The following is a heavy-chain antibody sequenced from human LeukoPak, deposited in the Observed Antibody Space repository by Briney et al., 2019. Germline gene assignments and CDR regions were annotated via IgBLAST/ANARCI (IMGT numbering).Heavy chain of an antibody. CDR3: ARGGDYYYYYMDV. Sequence: SETLSLTCTVSGRSISSYYWSWIRQPPGKGLEWIGYIYYSGSTNYNPSLKSRVTISVDTSKNQFSLKLSSVTAADTAVYYCARGGDYYYYYMDVWGKGTTVTVSS. D-gene: IGHD2-21*01. CDR2: IYYSGST. V-gene: IGHV4-59*01. CDR1: GRSISSYY. J-gene: IGHJ6*03.